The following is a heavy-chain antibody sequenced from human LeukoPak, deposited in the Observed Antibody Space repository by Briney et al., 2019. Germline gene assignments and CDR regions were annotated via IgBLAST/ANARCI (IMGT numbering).Heavy chain of an antibody. D-gene: IGHD3-9*01. CDR1: GFTFSGYC. CDR2: ISTSSSYI. J-gene: IGHJ4*02. V-gene: IGHV3-21*01. CDR3: VRDYENLTGSKTRFHY. Sequence: GGSLRLSCAASGFTFSGYCMNWVRQAPGKGLEWVSSISTSSSYIYYADSVKGRFTISRDNAKNSLYLQMNSLRAEDTAVYYCVRDYENLTGSKTRFHYWGQGTLVTVSS.